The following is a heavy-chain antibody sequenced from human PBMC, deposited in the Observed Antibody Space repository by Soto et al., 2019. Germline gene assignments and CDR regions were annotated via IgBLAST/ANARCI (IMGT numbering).Heavy chain of an antibody. Sequence: QVQLVQSGAEVKNPGASVKLSCKASGYTFTSFYIHCVRQAPGQGLEWMAIINPNGGSTNYAQNLQGRVTLTRDTSTNTVYIELSSLGSEDTAVYYCARGLTSGDYWGQGTLVTVSS. CDR2: INPNGGST. D-gene: IGHD7-27*01. CDR3: ARGLTSGDY. V-gene: IGHV1-46*01. J-gene: IGHJ4*02. CDR1: GYTFTSFY.